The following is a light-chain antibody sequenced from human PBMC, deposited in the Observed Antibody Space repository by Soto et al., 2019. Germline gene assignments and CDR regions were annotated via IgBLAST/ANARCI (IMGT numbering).Light chain of an antibody. Sequence: DTQMTQSPSSLSASVGDRVTITCRASQGISNSLAWYQQKPGKVPELLIYGASTLQPGVPSRFSGSGSGTDFALTISSLQPEDVATYYCQTYNSAPRTFGQGTKVELK. J-gene: IGKJ1*01. CDR2: GAS. CDR3: QTYNSAPRT. V-gene: IGKV1-27*01. CDR1: QGISNS.